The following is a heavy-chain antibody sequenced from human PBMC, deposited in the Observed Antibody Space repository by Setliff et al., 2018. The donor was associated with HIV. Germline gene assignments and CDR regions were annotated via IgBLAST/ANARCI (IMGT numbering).Heavy chain of an antibody. V-gene: IGHV4-39*07. CDR3: ARGSHGTSWTDY. D-gene: IGHD6-13*01. CDR2: IYYSGNT. J-gene: IGHJ4*02. Sequence: PSETLSLTCTVSGGSIKSSSYYWGWIRQPPGKGLEWIGSIYYSGNTYYNPSLKSRVTMSVDTSTSRLSLKVHSVTAADTAMYYCARGSHGTSWTDYWGQGTLVTVSS. CDR1: GGSIKSSSYY.